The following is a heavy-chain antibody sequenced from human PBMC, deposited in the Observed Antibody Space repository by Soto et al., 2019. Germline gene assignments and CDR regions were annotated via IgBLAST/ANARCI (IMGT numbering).Heavy chain of an antibody. D-gene: IGHD6-13*01. CDR2: IVPLFGTT. J-gene: IGHJ5*02. V-gene: IGHV1-69*01. CDR1: GGHFSSYA. Sequence: QAQLVQSGAELKKPGSSVKVSCKASGGHFSSYAISWLRQAPGQGLEWMGGIVPLFGTTNYAQKFKGRLMISADASTTTAHMELSSLRFEDTAVYYCAGARGLSWFNCFAPWGQGSSVTVS. CDR3: AGARGLSWFNCFAP.